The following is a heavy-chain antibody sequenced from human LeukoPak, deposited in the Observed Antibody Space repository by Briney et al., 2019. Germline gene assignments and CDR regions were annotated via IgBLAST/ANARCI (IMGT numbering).Heavy chain of an antibody. CDR3: ARAAYCGGDCYYYFEY. Sequence: ASVKVSCKASGDTFSGYYMHWIRQAPGQGLEWMGLITPNSGDTICAQKFQGRVTMTRDTSISTAYMELSRLRSDDTAVYYCARAAYCGGDCYYYFEYWGQGTLVTVSS. D-gene: IGHD2-21*02. J-gene: IGHJ4*02. CDR1: GDTFSGYY. V-gene: IGHV1-2*02. CDR2: ITPNSGDT.